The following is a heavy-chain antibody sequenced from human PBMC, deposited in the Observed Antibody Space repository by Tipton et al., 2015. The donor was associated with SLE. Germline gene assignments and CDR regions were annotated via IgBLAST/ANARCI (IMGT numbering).Heavy chain of an antibody. Sequence: TLSLTCTVSGGSISSTSYYWGWIRQPPGKGLEWIGSIYYSGSTYYNPSLKSRVTISVDTSKNQFSLKLSSVTAADTAVYYCARRIRYSGSMGAFDIWGQGTLVTVSS. CDR2: IYYSGST. D-gene: IGHD5-12*01. J-gene: IGHJ3*02. CDR3: ARRIRYSGSMGAFDI. CDR1: GGSISSTSYY. V-gene: IGHV4-39*07.